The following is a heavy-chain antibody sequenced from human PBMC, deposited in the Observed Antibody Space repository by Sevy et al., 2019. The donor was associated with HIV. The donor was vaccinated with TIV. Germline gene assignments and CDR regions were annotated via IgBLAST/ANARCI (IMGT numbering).Heavy chain of an antibody. CDR1: GGSFSGYY. D-gene: IGHD4-17*01. CDR3: AGTTVVTQDFDY. Sequence: SETLSLTCAVYGGSFSGYYWSWIRQPPGKGLEWIGEINHSGSTNYNPSLKSRVTISVDTSKNQFSLKLSSVTAADTAVYYCAGTTVVTQDFDYWGQGTLVNVSS. V-gene: IGHV4-34*01. CDR2: INHSGST. J-gene: IGHJ4*02.